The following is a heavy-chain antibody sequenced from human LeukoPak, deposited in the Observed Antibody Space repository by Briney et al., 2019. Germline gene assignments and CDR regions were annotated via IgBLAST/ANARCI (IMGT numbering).Heavy chain of an antibody. CDR2: IFYSGST. J-gene: IGHJ5*02. Sequence: LSETLSLTCTVSGGSIRGYFWSWIRQPPGKGLEWIGYIFYSGSTYYNPSLMSRVTISVDTSKNQFSLKLTSVTAADTAVYYCARHDYGGNSAWFDPWGQGTLVSVSS. V-gene: IGHV4-59*01. CDR1: GGSIRGYF. D-gene: IGHD4-23*01. CDR3: ARHDYGGNSAWFDP.